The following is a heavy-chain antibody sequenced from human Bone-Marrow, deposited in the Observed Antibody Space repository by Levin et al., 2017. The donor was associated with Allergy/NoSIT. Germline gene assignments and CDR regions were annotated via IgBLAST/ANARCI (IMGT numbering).Heavy chain of an antibody. Sequence: PGGSLRLSCAASGFTFSSYGMHWVRQAPGKGLEWVAVISYDGSNKYYADSVKGRFTISRDNSKNTLYLQMNSLRAEDTAVYYCALRQRPNCSSTSCYLLRPGSNWFDPWGQGTLVTVSS. V-gene: IGHV3-30*03. D-gene: IGHD2-2*01. CDR2: ISYDGSNK. J-gene: IGHJ5*02. CDR1: GFTFSSYG. CDR3: ALRQRPNCSSTSCYLLRPGSNWFDP.